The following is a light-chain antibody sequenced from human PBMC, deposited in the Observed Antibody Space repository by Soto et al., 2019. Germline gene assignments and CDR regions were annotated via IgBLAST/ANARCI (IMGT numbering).Light chain of an antibody. CDR1: SSNIGARDD. CDR2: GNS. CDR3: QSYDSRLSGVV. J-gene: IGLJ2*01. V-gene: IGLV1-40*01. Sequence: QSVLTQPPSVSGAPGQRVTISCTGSSSNIGARDDVHWYQLLPGTAPKLLIYGNSNRPSGVPDRFSGSKSGTSASLAITGLQAEDEADYYCQSYDSRLSGVVFGGGTKLTVL.